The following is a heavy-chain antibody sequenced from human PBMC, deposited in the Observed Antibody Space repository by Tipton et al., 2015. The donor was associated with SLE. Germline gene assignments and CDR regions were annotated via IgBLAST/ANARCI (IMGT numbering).Heavy chain of an antibody. J-gene: IGHJ6*03. CDR2: IYYSAST. Sequence: TLSLTCTVSGGSISSSSYYWGWIRQPPGKGLEWIGSIYYSASTYYNPSLKSRVTISVDTSKNQFSLKLSSVTAADTAVYYCARPDNYMDVWGKGTTVTVSS. CDR3: ARPDNYMDV. V-gene: IGHV4-39*07. CDR1: GGSISSSSYY. D-gene: IGHD3-9*01.